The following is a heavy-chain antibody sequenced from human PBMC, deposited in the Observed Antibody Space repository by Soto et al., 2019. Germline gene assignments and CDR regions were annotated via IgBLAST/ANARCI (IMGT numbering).Heavy chain of an antibody. D-gene: IGHD3-10*01. Sequence: TGESLKISCKGSGYSFTSYWIGWVRQMPGKGLEWMGIIYPGDSDTRYSPSFQGQVTISVDKSISTAYLRWSSLKASDTAMYYCARRQISMVRGVINNYGMDVWGQGTTVTVSS. CDR3: ARRQISMVRGVINNYGMDV. CDR2: IYPGDSDT. CDR1: GYSFTSYW. V-gene: IGHV5-51*01. J-gene: IGHJ6*02.